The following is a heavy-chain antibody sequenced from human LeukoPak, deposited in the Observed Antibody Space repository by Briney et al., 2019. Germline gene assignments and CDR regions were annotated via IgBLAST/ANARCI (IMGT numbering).Heavy chain of an antibody. V-gene: IGHV4-59*01. Sequence: PSETLSLTCTVSVVSISSYYWSWIRQPPGKGLEWIGYIYYSGSTNHNPSLKSRVTMSIDTSKSQFSLKLDSVTTADTVVDYCPYIAGLRFDYWGPGVLVTVSS. CDR1: VVSISSYY. CDR2: IYYSGST. CDR3: PYIAGLRFDY. D-gene: IGHD2-21*01. J-gene: IGHJ4*02.